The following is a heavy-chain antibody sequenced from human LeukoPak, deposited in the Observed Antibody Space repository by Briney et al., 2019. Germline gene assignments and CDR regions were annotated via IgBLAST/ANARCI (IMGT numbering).Heavy chain of an antibody. CDR2: ISGSGGST. CDR3: AKDTIVVVVAAHFDY. CDR1: GFTFTSQW. D-gene: IGHD2-15*01. V-gene: IGHV3-23*01. J-gene: IGHJ4*02. Sequence: PGGSLRLSCAASGFTFTSQWMSWVRQAPGKGLEWVSAISGSGGSTYYADSVKGRFTISRDNSKNTLYLQMNSLRAEDTAVYYCAKDTIVVVVAAHFDYWGQGTLVTVSS.